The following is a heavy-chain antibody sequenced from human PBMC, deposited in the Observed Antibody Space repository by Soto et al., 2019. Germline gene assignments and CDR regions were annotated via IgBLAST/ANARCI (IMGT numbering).Heavy chain of an antibody. CDR3: ARPLGYCSGGSCPVSL. CDR1: GYTFTSYD. CDR2: MNPNSGNT. V-gene: IGHV1-8*01. D-gene: IGHD2-15*01. J-gene: IGHJ4*02. Sequence: QVQLVQSGAEVKKPGASVKVSCKASGYTFTSYDINWVRQATGQGLEWMGWMNPNSGNTGYAQKCQGRVTMTRNTSISTAYMELSSLRSEDTAVYYCARPLGYCSGGSCPVSLWGQGTLVTVSS.